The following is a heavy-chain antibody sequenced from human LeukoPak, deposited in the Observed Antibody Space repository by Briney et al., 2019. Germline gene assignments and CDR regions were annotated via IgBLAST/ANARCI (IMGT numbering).Heavy chain of an antibody. CDR3: ARSGSYHLPYYFDY. J-gene: IGHJ4*02. Sequence: GGSLRLSCAASGFTFSSYEMNWVRQAPGKGLEWVSYISSSGGSKYYADSVKGRFTISRDNGKNSLYLQMNSLRAEDTAVYYCARSGSYHLPYYFDYWGQGTLVTVSS. CDR1: GFTFSSYE. V-gene: IGHV3-48*03. D-gene: IGHD1-26*01. CDR2: ISSSGGSK.